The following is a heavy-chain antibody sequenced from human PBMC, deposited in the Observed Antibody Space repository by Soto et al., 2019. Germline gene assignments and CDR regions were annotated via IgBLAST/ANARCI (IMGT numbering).Heavy chain of an antibody. CDR2: ISYEGSNT. D-gene: IGHD1-1*01. CDR3: ARVTPGNNLYYFSGLDV. CDR1: GFTFDTYG. V-gene: IGHV3-30-3*01. J-gene: IGHJ6*02. Sequence: QVHLVESGGGVAQPGRSLRLSCVASGFTFDTYGIHWVRQAPGKWLQRVALISYEGSNTYYADSVRGRFTISRDNSKPTSYLQINALRPEDTGVYYCARVTPGNNLYYFSGLDVWGQGTSVTVSS.